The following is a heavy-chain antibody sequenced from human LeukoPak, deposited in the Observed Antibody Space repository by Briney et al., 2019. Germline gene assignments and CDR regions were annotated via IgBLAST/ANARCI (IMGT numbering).Heavy chain of an antibody. D-gene: IGHD3-16*01. CDR3: ARAYYDYVWGTYYDAFDI. CDR1: GGSISSGSYY. CDR2: MYTSGST. J-gene: IGHJ3*02. Sequence: PSETLSLTCTVSGGSISSGSYYWSWIRQPAGKGLEWIGRMYTSGSTYYNPSLRSRVTISVDTSKNQFSLKLSSVTAADTAVYYCARAYYDYVWGTYYDAFDIWGQGTMVTVSS. V-gene: IGHV4-61*02.